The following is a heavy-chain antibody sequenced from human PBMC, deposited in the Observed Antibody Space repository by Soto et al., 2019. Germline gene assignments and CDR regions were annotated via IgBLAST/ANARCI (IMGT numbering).Heavy chain of an antibody. V-gene: IGHV4-34*01. D-gene: IGHD4-17*01. CDR2: INHSGST. Sequence: PSETLSLTCAVYGGSFSGYYWSWIRQPPGKGLEWIGEINHSGSTNYNPSLKSRVTLSVDTSKNQFSLKLNSVTAADMAVYYCARFGGHTVTNDYWGQGTLVTVSS. CDR1: GGSFSGYY. CDR3: ARFGGHTVTNDY. J-gene: IGHJ4*02.